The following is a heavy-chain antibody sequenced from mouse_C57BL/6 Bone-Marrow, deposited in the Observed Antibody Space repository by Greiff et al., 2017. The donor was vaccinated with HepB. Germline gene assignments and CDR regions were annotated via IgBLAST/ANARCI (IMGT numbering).Heavy chain of an antibody. V-gene: IGHV1-69*01. CDR3: ARDSIYDGYYNDY. CDR1: GYTFTSYW. J-gene: IGHJ2*01. CDR2: IDPSDSYT. Sequence: VQLVESGAELVMPGASVKLSCKASGYTFTSYWMHWVKQRPGQGLEWIGEIDPSDSYTNYNQKFKGKSTLTVDKSSSTAYMQLSSLTSEDSAVYYCARDSIYDGYYNDYWGQGTTLTVSS. D-gene: IGHD2-3*01.